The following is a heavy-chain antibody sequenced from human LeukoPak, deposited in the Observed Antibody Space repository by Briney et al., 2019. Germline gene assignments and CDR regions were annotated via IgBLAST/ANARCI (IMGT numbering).Heavy chain of an antibody. CDR1: GFTFGDYA. J-gene: IGHJ4*02. Sequence: GGALRLSCTASGFTFGDYAMSWVRQAPGKGVEGVGFIRSKAYGGTTEYAASGKGRFTITRDENKSIAYLQMHSLKTEDTAVYYCTRLRPYYYDSSGSFDYWGQGTLVTVSS. D-gene: IGHD3-22*01. CDR3: TRLRPYYYDSSGSFDY. V-gene: IGHV3-49*04. CDR2: IRSKAYGGTT.